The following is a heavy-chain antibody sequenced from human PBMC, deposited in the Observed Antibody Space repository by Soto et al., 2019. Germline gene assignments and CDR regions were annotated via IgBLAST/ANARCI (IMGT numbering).Heavy chain of an antibody. V-gene: IGHV1-69*12. J-gene: IGHJ2*01. Sequence: QVQLVQSGTEVKKPGSSVKVSCKASGGTFSNYAISWVRQAPGQGLEWMGEIIPMFGTTNYARKFQGRVTITADESTSTAYMELSSLRSEDTAVYYCARGSRLGNWYFDLWGRGTLVTVSS. CDR1: GGTFSNYA. CDR3: ARGSRLGNWYFDL. D-gene: IGHD7-27*01. CDR2: IIPMFGTT.